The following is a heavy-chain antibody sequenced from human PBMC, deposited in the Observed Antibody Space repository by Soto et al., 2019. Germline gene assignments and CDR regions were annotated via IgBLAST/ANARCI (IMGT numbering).Heavy chain of an antibody. CDR3: ARARGAYGMDV. CDR2: ISAYNGNT. J-gene: IGHJ6*02. V-gene: IGHV1-18*01. CDR1: GYTFTSYG. Sequence: QVQLVQSGAEVKKPGASVKVSCKASGYTFTSYGISWVRQAPGQGLEWMGWISAYNGNTNYAQKLQGRVPMTTATSTSTAYMELRRLRSDDTAVYYCARARGAYGMDVWGQGTTVTVSS.